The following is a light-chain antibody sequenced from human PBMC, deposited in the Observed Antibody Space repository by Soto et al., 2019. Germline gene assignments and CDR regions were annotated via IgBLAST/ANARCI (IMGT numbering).Light chain of an antibody. CDR3: LLSYSGTKV. J-gene: IGLJ3*02. V-gene: IGLV7-46*01. CDR2: DTT. CDR1: TGAVTSGHY. Sequence: QAVVTQEPSLTVSPGGTVTLTCGSSTGAVTSGHYADWFQQKPGQAPRTLIYDTTNKHSWTPARFSGSLLGGKATLTLSGAQAEDESEYYCLLSYSGTKVFGGGTQLTV.